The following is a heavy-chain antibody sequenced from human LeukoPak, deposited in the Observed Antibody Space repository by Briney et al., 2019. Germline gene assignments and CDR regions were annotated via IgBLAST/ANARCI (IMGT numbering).Heavy chain of an antibody. J-gene: IGHJ4*02. CDR2: ISYDGSNK. Sequence: GGSLRLSCAASGFSFTNYGMHWVRQAPGKGLQWVADISYDGSNKYYADSVTGRFSISRDNSKNTLYPQMNSLRAEDTAVYYCAKDWGFQFASGSYCEYWGRGTLVTVSS. CDR1: GFSFTNYG. D-gene: IGHD3-10*01. CDR3: AKDWGFQFASGSYCEY. V-gene: IGHV3-30*18.